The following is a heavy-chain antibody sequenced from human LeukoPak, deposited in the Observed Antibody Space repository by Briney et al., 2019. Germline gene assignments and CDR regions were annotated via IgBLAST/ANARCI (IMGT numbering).Heavy chain of an antibody. V-gene: IGHV4-38-2*02. CDR3: AREGLRWELPVDAFDI. Sequence: SETLSLTCTVSGYSISSGYYWGWIRQPPGKGLEWIGSIYHSGSTYYNPSLKSRVTISVDTSKNQFSLKLSSVTAADTALYYCAREGLRWELPVDAFDIWGQGTMVTVPS. CDR2: IYHSGST. J-gene: IGHJ3*02. D-gene: IGHD2-15*01. CDR1: GYSISSGYY.